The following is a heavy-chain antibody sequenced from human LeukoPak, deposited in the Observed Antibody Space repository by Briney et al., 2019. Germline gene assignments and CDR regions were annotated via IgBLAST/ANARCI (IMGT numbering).Heavy chain of an antibody. V-gene: IGHV3-23*01. D-gene: IGHD3-10*01. J-gene: IGHJ4*02. CDR3: ARDFTKVRGVTIGPGY. CDR2: ITNSGATT. CDR1: GFTFSSNA. Sequence: GGSLRLSCAASGFTFSSNAMTWVRQAPGKGLEWVSAITNSGATTYYADSVQGRFTISRDNSKNTLYLQMNNLRAEDTALYYCARDFTKVRGVTIGPGYWGQGTLVTVSS.